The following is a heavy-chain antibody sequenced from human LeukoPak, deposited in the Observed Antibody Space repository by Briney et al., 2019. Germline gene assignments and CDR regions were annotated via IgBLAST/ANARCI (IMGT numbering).Heavy chain of an antibody. J-gene: IGHJ5*02. V-gene: IGHV3-23*01. CDR3: AKGCDSSNCEASRLFDP. Sequence: PGGSLRLSCAASGFSFSTYAMSWVRQAPGKGLEWVSGISGAGSSTFYADSAKGRFTISRDNSKNTLYLHINSLRVEDTALYYCAKGCDSSNCEASRLFDPWGQGTLVTVSS. D-gene: IGHD2/OR15-2a*01. CDR2: ISGAGSST. CDR1: GFSFSTYA.